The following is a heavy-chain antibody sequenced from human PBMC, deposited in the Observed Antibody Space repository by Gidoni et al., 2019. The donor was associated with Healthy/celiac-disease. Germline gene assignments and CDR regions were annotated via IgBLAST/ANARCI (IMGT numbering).Heavy chain of an antibody. J-gene: IGHJ2*01. CDR3: AKERSSGWYGISWYFDL. V-gene: IGHV3-23*01. D-gene: IGHD6-19*01. Sequence: EVQLLESGGGLVQPGGSLRLSCAASGFTFNSYAMRWVRRAPGKGLEWVSAISGSGGSTYYADSVKGRFTISRDNSKNTLYLQMNSLRAEDTAVYYCAKERSSGWYGISWYFDLWGRGTLVTVSS. CDR1: GFTFNSYA. CDR2: ISGSGGST.